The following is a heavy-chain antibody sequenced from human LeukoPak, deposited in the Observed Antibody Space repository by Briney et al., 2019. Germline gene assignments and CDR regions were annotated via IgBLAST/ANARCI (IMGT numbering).Heavy chain of an antibody. V-gene: IGHV3-33*06. CDR2: IWYDGSNK. CDR1: GFTFSSYG. D-gene: IGHD6-13*01. CDR3: AKDFRGAAAADC. Sequence: PGGSLRLSCAASGFTFSSYGMHWVRQAPGKGLEWVAVIWYDGSNKYYADSVKGRFTISRDNSKNTLYLQMNSLRAEDTAVYYCAKDFRGAAAADCWGQGTLVTVSS. J-gene: IGHJ4*02.